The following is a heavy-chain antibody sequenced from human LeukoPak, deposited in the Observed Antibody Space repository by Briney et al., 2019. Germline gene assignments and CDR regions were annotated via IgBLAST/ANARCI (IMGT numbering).Heavy chain of an antibody. J-gene: IGHJ3*02. V-gene: IGHV3-9*01. CDR2: ISWNSGSI. CDR3: AGHYDSSGYRVDVFDI. D-gene: IGHD3-22*01. Sequence: GRSLRLSCAASGFTFDDYAMHWVRQAPGKGLEWVSGISWNSGSIGYADSVKGRFTISRDNAKNSLYLQMNSLRAEDTAVYFCAGHYDSSGYRVDVFDIWGQGTMVTVSS. CDR1: GFTFDDYA.